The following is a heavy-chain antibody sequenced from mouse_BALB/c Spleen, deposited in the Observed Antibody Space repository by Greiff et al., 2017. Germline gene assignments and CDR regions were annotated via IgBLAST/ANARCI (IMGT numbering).Heavy chain of an antibody. CDR2: ISYSGST. J-gene: IGHJ1*01. CDR3: ARRIYYYGSRHFDV. V-gene: IGHV3-2*02. Sequence: VQLQQSGPGLVKPSQSLSLTCTVTGYSITSDYAWNWIRQFPGNKLEWMGYISYSGSTSYNPSLKSRISITRDTSKNQFFLQLNSVTTEDTATYYCARRIYYYGSRHFDVWGAGTTVTVSS. CDR1: GYSITSDYA. D-gene: IGHD1-1*01.